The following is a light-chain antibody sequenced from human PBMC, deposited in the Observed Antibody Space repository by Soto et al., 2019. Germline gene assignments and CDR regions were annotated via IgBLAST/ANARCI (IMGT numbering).Light chain of an antibody. Sequence: IQLTQSPSSLSASVGDRVTITCRASQGISSYFAWYQQKPGKAPNLLISNASTLQSGVPSRFSGSGSGTEFTLTISSLQPEDFATYYCQQLNSYPLTFGGGTKVEIK. V-gene: IGKV1-9*01. CDR3: QQLNSYPLT. CDR2: NAS. CDR1: QGISSY. J-gene: IGKJ4*01.